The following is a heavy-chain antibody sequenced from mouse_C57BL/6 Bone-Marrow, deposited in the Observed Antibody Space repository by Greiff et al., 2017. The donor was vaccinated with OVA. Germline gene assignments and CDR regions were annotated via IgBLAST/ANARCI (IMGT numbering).Heavy chain of an antibody. CDR2: IYPRSGNT. D-gene: IGHD2-3*01. CDR1: GYTFTSYG. V-gene: IGHV1-81*01. CDR3: AREKDGYYGGDCDY. J-gene: IGHJ2*01. Sequence: VQLQQSGAELARPGASVKLSCKASGYTFTSYGISWVKQRTGQGLEWIGEIYPRSGNTYYNEKFKGKATLTADKSSSTAYMELRSLTSEDSAVYFCAREKDGYYGGDCDYWGQGTTLTVSS.